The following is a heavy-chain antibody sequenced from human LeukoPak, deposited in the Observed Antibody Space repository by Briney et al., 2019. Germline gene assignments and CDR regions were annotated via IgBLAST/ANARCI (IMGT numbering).Heavy chain of an antibody. J-gene: IGHJ3*01. CDR1: GFTVSSNY. Sequence: PGGSLRLSCAASGFTVSSNYMSWVRQTPGRGLEWVSVIYSGGDTYYAESVKGRFIISRDISKNTLYLQMNNLRAEDAALYYCARDRDNWGDGVDPFDVWGQGTMVTVSS. V-gene: IGHV3-66*01. CDR2: IYSGGDT. CDR3: ARDRDNWGDGVDPFDV. D-gene: IGHD7-27*01.